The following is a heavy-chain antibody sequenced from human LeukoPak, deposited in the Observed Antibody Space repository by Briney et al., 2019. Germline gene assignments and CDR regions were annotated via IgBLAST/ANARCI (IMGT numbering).Heavy chain of an antibody. V-gene: IGHV4-34*01. J-gene: IGHJ4*02. D-gene: IGHD6-13*01. CDR1: GGSFSGYY. CDR3: ARGGRIAARKIFDY. CDR2: INHSGST. Sequence: SETLSLTCAVYGGSFSGYYWSWIRQPPGEGLEWIGEINHSGSTNYNPSLKSRVTISVDTSKNQFSLKLSSVTAADTAVCYCARGGRIAARKIFDYWGQGTLVTVSS.